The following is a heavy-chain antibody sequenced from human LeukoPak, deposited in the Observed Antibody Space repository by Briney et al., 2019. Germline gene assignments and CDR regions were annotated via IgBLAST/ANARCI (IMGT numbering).Heavy chain of an antibody. CDR3: ARDSGAYYFSFDY. J-gene: IGHJ4*02. CDR1: GGSISSSTYY. CDR2: IYYSGST. Sequence: SETLSLTCTVSGGSISSSTYYWGWIRQPPGKGLEWIGSIYYSGSTNYNPSLKSRVAISVNTSKNQFSPKLNSVTAADTAVYYCARDSGAYYFSFDYWGQGTLVTVSS. D-gene: IGHD3-22*01. V-gene: IGHV4-39*07.